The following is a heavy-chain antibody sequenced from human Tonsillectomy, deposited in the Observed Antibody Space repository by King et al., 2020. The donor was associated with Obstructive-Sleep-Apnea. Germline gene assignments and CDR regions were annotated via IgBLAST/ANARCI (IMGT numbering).Heavy chain of an antibody. Sequence: VQLQESGPGLVKPSETLSLTCTVSGGSISSYYWSWIRQPPGKGLEWIGYIYYSGSTNYNPSLKSRVTISVDTSKNQFSLKLSSVTAADTAVYYCARGTVVTPYFDYWGQGTLVTVSS. CDR2: IYYSGST. CDR1: GGSISSYY. V-gene: IGHV4-59*01. J-gene: IGHJ4*02. CDR3: ARGTVVTPYFDY. D-gene: IGHD4-23*01.